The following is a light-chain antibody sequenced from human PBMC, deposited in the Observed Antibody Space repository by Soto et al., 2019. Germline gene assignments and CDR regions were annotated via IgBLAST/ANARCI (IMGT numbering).Light chain of an antibody. J-gene: IGKJ1*01. CDR2: GAS. Sequence: EIVLTQSPGTLSLSPGERATLSCRASQSVSSSYLAWYQHNPGQAPRLLIYGASSTATGIPDRFSGTGSGTDFTLTISRLEPEDIAVYYCQQYGSSLWTFGQGTKVEIK. CDR1: QSVSSSY. CDR3: QQYGSSLWT. V-gene: IGKV3-20*01.